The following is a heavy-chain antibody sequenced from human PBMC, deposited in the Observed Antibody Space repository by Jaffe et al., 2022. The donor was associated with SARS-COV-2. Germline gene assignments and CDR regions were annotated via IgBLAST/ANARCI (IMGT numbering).Heavy chain of an antibody. CDR3: ARDWGSNSGTPY. CDR1: GFTFRSYG. Sequence: QVQLVESGGGVVQPGRSLRLSCAASGFTFRSYGMHWVRQAPGKGLEWVASIWYDGSNAFYADSVKGRFTIFRDNSRDTLFLQMNSLRADDTAVYYCARDWGSNSGTPYWGQGSLVTVSS. D-gene: IGHD3-10*01. CDR2: IWYDGSNA. V-gene: IGHV3-33*01. J-gene: IGHJ4*02.